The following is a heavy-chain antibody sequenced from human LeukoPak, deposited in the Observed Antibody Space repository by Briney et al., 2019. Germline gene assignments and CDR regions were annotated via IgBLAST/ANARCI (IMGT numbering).Heavy chain of an antibody. V-gene: IGHV3-48*01. Sequence: GGSLRLSCAASGFTFSSYSMNWVRQAPGKGLEWVSYISSSSSTIYYADSVKGRFTISRDNAKNSLYLQMNSLRAEDTAVYYCARDSEDDFWRGYPFDYWGQGTLVTVSS. D-gene: IGHD3-3*01. J-gene: IGHJ4*02. CDR3: ARDSEDDFWRGYPFDY. CDR1: GFTFSSYS. CDR2: ISSSSSTI.